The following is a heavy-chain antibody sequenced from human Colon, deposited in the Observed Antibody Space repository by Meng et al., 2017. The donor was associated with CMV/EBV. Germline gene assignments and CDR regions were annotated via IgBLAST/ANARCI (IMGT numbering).Heavy chain of an antibody. CDR1: GGSISPYY. CDR2: IFHGGTT. V-gene: IGHV4-59*01. CDR3: AKEGADNWFDP. Sequence: GPLRLSCTVSGGSISPYYWSWIRQPPGKGLEWLGYIFHGGTTNYNSSLKSRLTISVDTSKNQVFLELRSVTAADTAVYYCAKEGADNWFDPWGQGILVTVSS. D-gene: IGHD4/OR15-4a*01. J-gene: IGHJ5*02.